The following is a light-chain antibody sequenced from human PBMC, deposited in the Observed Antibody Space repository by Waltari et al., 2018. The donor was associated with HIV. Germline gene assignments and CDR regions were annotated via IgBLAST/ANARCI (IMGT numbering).Light chain of an antibody. V-gene: IGKV1-27*01. CDR1: QGISTY. Sequence: DIQMTQFPSSLSASVGDRVTITCRASQGISTYLSWYQQKPGKVPKLLIYGASTLQSWVPSRFSGSGSGSDFTLTISSLQPEDVATYYCQKYNSPPLTFGGGTKVEIK. CDR2: GAS. J-gene: IGKJ4*01. CDR3: QKYNSPPLT.